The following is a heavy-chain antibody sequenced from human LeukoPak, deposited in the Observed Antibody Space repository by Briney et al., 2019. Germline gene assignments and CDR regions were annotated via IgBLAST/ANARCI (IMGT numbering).Heavy chain of an antibody. V-gene: IGHV1-18*01. CDR3: VRSQWSSWFFDY. D-gene: IGHD6-13*01. CDR1: GYTFRSYG. Sequence: ASVKVSCKASGYTFRSYGISWVRQAPGQGLEWMGWLSAYNGNTNHVQKFKGRVTMTTDTSTSTAYMELRSLRSGDTAVYYCVRSQWSSWFFDYWGQGTLVTVSS. J-gene: IGHJ4*02. CDR2: LSAYNGNT.